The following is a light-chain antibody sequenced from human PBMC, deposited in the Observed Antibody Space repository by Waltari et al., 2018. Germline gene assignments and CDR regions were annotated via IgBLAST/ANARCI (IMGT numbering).Light chain of an antibody. V-gene: IGKV3-20*01. CDR1: QSVGSSS. J-gene: IGKJ1*01. CDR3: QQHGTLPAT. Sequence: EIVLTQSPGTASLSPGERVTLSCRASQSVGSSSLAWYQQKPGQARRLVIYRASRRATGIPDRFSGSGSGTDFSLTISRLEPEDFAVYYCQQHGTLPATFGQGTKVEIK. CDR2: RAS.